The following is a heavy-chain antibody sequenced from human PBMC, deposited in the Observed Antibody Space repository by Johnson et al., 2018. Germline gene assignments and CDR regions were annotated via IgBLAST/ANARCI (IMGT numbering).Heavy chain of an antibody. CDR1: GGSISSYF. D-gene: IGHD3-3*01. CDR2: IYYTCST. CDR3: AGSWVAYYDFWNGFDAAFDI. V-gene: IGHV4-59*03. J-gene: IGHJ3*02. Sequence: QVQLQESGPGLVMPSETLSLTCTVSGGSISSYFCSWIRQPPGKGLEWIGFIYYTCSTDYNPSLKSRVAISLDTSNFQFFLKLTSVTAADTAVYYCAGSWVAYYDFWNGFDAAFDIWGQGTMVTVSS.